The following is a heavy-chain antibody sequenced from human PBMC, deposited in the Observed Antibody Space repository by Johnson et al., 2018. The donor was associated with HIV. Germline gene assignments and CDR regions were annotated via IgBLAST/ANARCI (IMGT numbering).Heavy chain of an antibody. D-gene: IGHD5-24*01. CDR1: GFTFSNAW. CDR3: AREVRRWLQFDAFDI. Sequence: VQLVESGGGLVKPGGSLRLSCAASGFTFSNAWMSWVRQAPGKGLEWVGRIKSKTDGGTTDYAAPVKGRFTISRDNAKNSLYLQMNSLRAEDTAVYYCAREVRRWLQFDAFDIWGQGTMVTVSS. CDR2: IKSKTDGGTT. J-gene: IGHJ3*02. V-gene: IGHV3-15*01.